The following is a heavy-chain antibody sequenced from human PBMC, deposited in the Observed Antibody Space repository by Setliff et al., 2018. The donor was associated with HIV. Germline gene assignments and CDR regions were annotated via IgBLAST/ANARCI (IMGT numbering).Heavy chain of an antibody. Sequence: SETLSLTCTVSGDSTSSSSSYWGRIRQPPGKGLEWIGSIYYSGSTYYNPSLKLRVTISVDTSKNQFSLKLHSVTAADTAVYYCASGEDSGTYGEPYDSWGQGALVTVSS. V-gene: IGHV4-39*01. J-gene: IGHJ4*02. CDR2: IYYSGST. D-gene: IGHD1-26*01. CDR1: GDSTSSSSSY. CDR3: ASGEDSGTYGEPYDS.